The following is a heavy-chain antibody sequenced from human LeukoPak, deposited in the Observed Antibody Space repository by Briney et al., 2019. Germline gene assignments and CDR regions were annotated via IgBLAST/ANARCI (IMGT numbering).Heavy chain of an antibody. CDR2: IYSSGSI. V-gene: IGHV4-59*01. CDR1: GGSISSYY. CDR3: ARGYYLGY. Sequence: SETLSLTCTVSGGSISSYYWSWIRQPPGKGLEWIGYIYSSGSINYNPSLKSRVTISVDTSKNQFSLKLSPVTAADTAVYYCARGYYLGYWGQGALVTVSS. J-gene: IGHJ4*02.